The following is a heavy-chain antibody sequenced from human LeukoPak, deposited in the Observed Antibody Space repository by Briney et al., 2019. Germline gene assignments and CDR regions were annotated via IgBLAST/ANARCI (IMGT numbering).Heavy chain of an antibody. J-gene: IGHJ3*02. CDR2: IYPGDSDT. V-gene: IGHV5-51*01. Sequence: GESLKISCKGSGYSFTSYWIGWVRQMPGKGLEWMGIIYPGDSDTRYSPSFQGQVTILADKSISTAYLQWSSLKASDTAMYYCARLTHVAASVTDAFDIWGQGTLVTVSS. D-gene: IGHD6-25*01. CDR3: ARLTHVAASVTDAFDI. CDR1: GYSFTSYW.